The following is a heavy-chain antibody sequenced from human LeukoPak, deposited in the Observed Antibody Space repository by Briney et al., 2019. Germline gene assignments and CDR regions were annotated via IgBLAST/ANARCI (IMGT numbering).Heavy chain of an antibody. CDR2: ISGSGGST. CDR3: AKDTTLDYYDSSGMGFDY. D-gene: IGHD3-22*01. Sequence: PGGSLRLSCAASGFTFSSYAMSWVRQAPGKGLEWVSAISGSGGSTYYADSVKGRFTISRDNSKNTLYLQMNSLRAEDTAVYYCAKDTTLDYYDSSGMGFDYWGQGTLVTVSS. V-gene: IGHV3-23*01. CDR1: GFTFSSYA. J-gene: IGHJ4*02.